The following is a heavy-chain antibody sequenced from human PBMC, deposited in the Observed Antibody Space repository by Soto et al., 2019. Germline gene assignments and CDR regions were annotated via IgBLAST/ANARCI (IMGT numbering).Heavy chain of an antibody. V-gene: IGHV3-13*01. Sequence: EVQLVESGGSLVQPGGSLRLSCAASGFTFSSYDMHWVRQATGKGLEWVSAIGTAGDTYYPGSVKGRFTISRENAKNSLYLQMNSLRAEDTAVYYCARGRSGRGPRELSLFDYWGQGTLVTVSS. J-gene: IGHJ4*02. CDR2: IGTAGDT. CDR3: ARGRSGRGPRELSLFDY. CDR1: GFTFSSYD. D-gene: IGHD3-10*01.